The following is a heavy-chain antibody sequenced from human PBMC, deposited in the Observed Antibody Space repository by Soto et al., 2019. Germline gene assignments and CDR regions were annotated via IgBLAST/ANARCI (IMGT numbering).Heavy chain of an antibody. V-gene: IGHV3-53*01. CDR1: GFTVFSKY. D-gene: IGHD3-22*01. Sequence: SLRLSCAASGFTVFSKYMTWVRQAPGKGLEWVSVIYSGGSTNYADSVKGRFTISRDNAKNSLYLQMNSLRAEDTAVYYCARNYYDSSGYQNWFDPWGQGTLVTVSS. J-gene: IGHJ5*02. CDR2: IYSGGST. CDR3: ARNYYDSSGYQNWFDP.